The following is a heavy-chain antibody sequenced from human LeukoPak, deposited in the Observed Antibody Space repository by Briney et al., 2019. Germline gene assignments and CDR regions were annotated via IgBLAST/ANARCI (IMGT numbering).Heavy chain of an antibody. Sequence: ASVKVSCKASGYTFTSYGISWVRQAPGQGLEWMGWISAYNGNTNYAQKLQGRVTMTTDTSKSTAYMELRSLRSDDTAVYYCARDGEMATITARYYYYMDVWGKGTTVTVSS. CDR1: GYTFTSYG. CDR3: ARDGEMATITARYYYYMDV. D-gene: IGHD5-24*01. CDR2: ISAYNGNT. J-gene: IGHJ6*03. V-gene: IGHV1-18*04.